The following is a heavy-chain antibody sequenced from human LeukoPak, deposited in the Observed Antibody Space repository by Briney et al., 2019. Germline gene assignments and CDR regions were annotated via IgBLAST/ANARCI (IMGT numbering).Heavy chain of an antibody. D-gene: IGHD3-22*01. CDR3: ARILSYYYDSSGYYVSQRDYDY. J-gene: IGHJ4*02. V-gene: IGHV1-18*01. Sequence: ASVKVSCKASGYTFTSYGISWVRQAPGQGLEWMGWISAYNGNTNYAQKLQGRVTMTTDTSTSTAYMELRSLRSDDTAVYYCARILSYYYDSSGYYVSQRDYDYWGQGTLVTVSS. CDR1: GYTFTSYG. CDR2: ISAYNGNT.